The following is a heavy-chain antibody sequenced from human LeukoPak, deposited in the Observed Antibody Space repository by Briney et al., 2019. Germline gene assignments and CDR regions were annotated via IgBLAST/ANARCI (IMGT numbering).Heavy chain of an antibody. Sequence: GRSLRLSCAASGFTFSSYAMHWVRQAPGKGLEYVSAISSNGGSTYYANSVKGRFTISRDNSKNTLYLQMGSLRAEDMAVYYCARGSFQFDYWGQGTLVTVSS. CDR3: ARGSFQFDY. CDR2: ISSNGGST. J-gene: IGHJ4*02. CDR1: GFTFSSYA. V-gene: IGHV3-64*01.